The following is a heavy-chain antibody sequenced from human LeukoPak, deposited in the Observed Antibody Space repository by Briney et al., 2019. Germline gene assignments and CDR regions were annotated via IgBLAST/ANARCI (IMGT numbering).Heavy chain of an antibody. D-gene: IGHD3-3*01. CDR3: ARGAEYYAIWRGYAGYSDY. V-gene: IGHV4-34*01. Sequence: SETLSLTCAVYGGSFSGYYWSWIRQPPGKGLEWIGEINHSGSTNYNPSLKSRITISVDTSKTQFSLKLSSVTAADTAVYYCARGAEYYAIWRGYAGYSDYWGQGISVTVSS. CDR1: GGSFSGYY. CDR2: INHSGST. J-gene: IGHJ4*02.